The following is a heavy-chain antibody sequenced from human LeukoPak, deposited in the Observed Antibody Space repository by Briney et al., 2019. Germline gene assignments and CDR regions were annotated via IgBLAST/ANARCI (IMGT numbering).Heavy chain of an antibody. D-gene: IGHD4-23*01. Sequence: ASVKVSCKASGYTFTGYYMHWVRQAPGQGLEWMGWINPNSGGTNYARKFQGWVTMTRDTSISTAYMELSRLRSDDKAVYYCARDEATVADYYYYGMDVWGQGTTVTVSS. V-gene: IGHV1-2*04. CDR3: ARDEATVADYYYYGMDV. J-gene: IGHJ6*02. CDR2: INPNSGGT. CDR1: GYTFTGYY.